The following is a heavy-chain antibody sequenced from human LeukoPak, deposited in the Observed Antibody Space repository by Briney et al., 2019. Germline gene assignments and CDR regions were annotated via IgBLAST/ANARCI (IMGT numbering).Heavy chain of an antibody. CDR3: ARGYCTGGVCPDGFDI. CDR2: IYYSGST. Sequence: SETLSLTCTVSGGSLSSGIYYWSWIRQPPGKGLEWIGYIYYSGSTNYNPSLKSRVTMSVETSKNQSSLKVTSVNAADTAVYYCARGYCTGGVCPDGFDIWGQGTMVTVSS. D-gene: IGHD2-8*02. CDR1: GGSLSSGIYY. J-gene: IGHJ3*02. V-gene: IGHV4-61*01.